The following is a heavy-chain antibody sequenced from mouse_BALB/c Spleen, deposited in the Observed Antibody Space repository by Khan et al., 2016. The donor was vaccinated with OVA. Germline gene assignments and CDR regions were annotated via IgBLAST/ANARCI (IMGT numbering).Heavy chain of an antibody. CDR2: IWAGGST. J-gene: IGHJ2*01. V-gene: IGHV2-9*02. CDR1: GYSLTRYG. D-gene: IGHD3-3*01. CDR3: ARSKDLARY. Sequence: QVQLKESGPGLVAPSQSLSITCTVYGYSLTRYGVHWVRQPPGKGLEWLGLIWAGGSTNYNWALMSRLSISIDNSTSLVFLIMNSLQTDDTALYYCARSKDLARYWGQGTTLTVSS.